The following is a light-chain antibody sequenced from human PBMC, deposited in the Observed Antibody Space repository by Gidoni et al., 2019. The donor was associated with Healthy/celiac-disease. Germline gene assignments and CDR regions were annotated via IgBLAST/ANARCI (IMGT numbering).Light chain of an antibody. V-gene: IGLV6-57*03. Sequence: NFMLTQPHSVSESPGQTVTISCTRSSCRIASNYVQWYQQRPGSAPTTVIYEDNQRPSGVPDRFSGSIDSSSNSASLTISGLKTEDEADYYCQSYDSSNPYVVFGGGTKLTVL. J-gene: IGLJ2*01. CDR3: QSYDSSNPYVV. CDR2: EDN. CDR1: SCRIASNY.